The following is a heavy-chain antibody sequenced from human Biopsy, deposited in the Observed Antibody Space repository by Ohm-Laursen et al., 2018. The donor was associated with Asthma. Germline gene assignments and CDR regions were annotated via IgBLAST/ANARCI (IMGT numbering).Heavy chain of an antibody. CDR2: ISYDGSNK. J-gene: IGHJ4*02. Sequence: SLRLSCAASGFPISNYGMHWVRQAPGKGLEWVACISYDGSNKYYADSVKGRSTISRDNSKNTLNLQMNSLRAEDTAVYYCSREEPTSGWYQGSILRWGQGTLVTVSS. D-gene: IGHD6-19*01. CDR3: SREEPTSGWYQGSILR. CDR1: GFPISNYG. V-gene: IGHV3-30*03.